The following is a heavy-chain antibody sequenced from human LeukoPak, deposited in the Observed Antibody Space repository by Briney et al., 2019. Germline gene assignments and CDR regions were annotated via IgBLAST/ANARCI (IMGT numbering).Heavy chain of an antibody. CDR1: GFTFSSYS. CDR2: ISSSSSYI. V-gene: IGHV3-21*01. CDR3: ASMDSGSRDYYYYGMDV. J-gene: IGHJ6*02. Sequence: GGSLRLSCAASGFTFSSYSMNWVCQAPGKGLEWVSSISSSSSYIYYTDSVKGRFTISRDNAKNSLYLQMNSLRAEDTAVYYCASMDSGSRDYYYYGMDVWGQGTTVTVSS. D-gene: IGHD1-26*01.